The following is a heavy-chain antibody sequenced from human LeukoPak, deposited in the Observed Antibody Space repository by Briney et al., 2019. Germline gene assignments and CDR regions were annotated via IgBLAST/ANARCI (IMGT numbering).Heavy chain of an antibody. CDR1: GGSISSYY. D-gene: IGHD1-14*01. V-gene: IGHV4-59*12. CDR3: ARPGTEGAFDI. Sequence: SETLSLTCTVSGGSISSYYWSWIRQPPGKGLEWIGYIYYSGSTNYNPSLKSRVTMSVDTSKNQFSLKLSSVTAADTAVYYCARPGTEGAFDIWGQGTMVTVSS. CDR2: IYYSGST. J-gene: IGHJ3*02.